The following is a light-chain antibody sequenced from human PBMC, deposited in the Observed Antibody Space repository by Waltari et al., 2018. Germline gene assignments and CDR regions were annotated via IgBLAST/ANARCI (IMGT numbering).Light chain of an antibody. CDR2: KAN. J-gene: IGLJ3*02. CDR3: ALYMGSGIWV. Sequence: VTQEPSLSVSPGGTVTLTCALSSGSLSTTSYATWYQQTPGQAPRTLVYKANARSSGVPDRFSGSILGNTAALTITGARADDESDYYCALYMGSGIWVFGGGTRLTVL. V-gene: IGLV8-61*01. CDR1: SGSLSTTSY.